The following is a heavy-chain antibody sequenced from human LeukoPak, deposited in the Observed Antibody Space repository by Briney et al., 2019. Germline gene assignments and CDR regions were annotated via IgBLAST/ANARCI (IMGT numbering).Heavy chain of an antibody. CDR3: ARTRGADIVVVPAARRAFDI. CDR1: GYTFTSYG. Sequence: GASVKVSCKASGYTFTSYGISWVRQAPGQGLEWMGWISAYNGNTNYAQKLQGRVTMTTDTSTSTAYMELRSLRSDDTAVYYCARTRGADIVVVPAARRAFDIWGQGTMATVSS. CDR2: ISAYNGNT. D-gene: IGHD2-2*01. V-gene: IGHV1-18*01. J-gene: IGHJ3*02.